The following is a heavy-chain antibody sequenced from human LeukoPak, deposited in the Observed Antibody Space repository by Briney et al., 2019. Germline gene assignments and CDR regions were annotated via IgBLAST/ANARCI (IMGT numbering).Heavy chain of an antibody. CDR1: GYSFTSYW. CDR3: ARQRLPYAFDI. J-gene: IGHJ3*02. Sequence: GESLKISCKGSGYSFTSYWIGWVRQMPGKGLEWMGTIYPGDSDTRYSPSFQGQVTISADKSTSTAYLQWSSLKASDTAMYYCARQRLPYAFDIWGQGTMVTVSS. V-gene: IGHV5-51*01. D-gene: IGHD5-18*01. CDR2: IYPGDSDT.